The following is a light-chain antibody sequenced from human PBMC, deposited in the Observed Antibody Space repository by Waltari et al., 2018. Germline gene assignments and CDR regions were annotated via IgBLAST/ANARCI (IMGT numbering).Light chain of an antibody. Sequence: QSALTQPASVSGSPGQSIPFSCTGTSSYVANYTRVSWYQQHPGKAPKLMIYAVSTRPSVVSDRFSGSKSGDMASLTISGLQPEDEAEYFCSSYAGSSKGVFGGGTKVTVL. J-gene: IGLJ2*01. CDR3: SSYAGSSKGV. V-gene: IGLV2-23*02. CDR2: AVS. CDR1: SSYVANYTR.